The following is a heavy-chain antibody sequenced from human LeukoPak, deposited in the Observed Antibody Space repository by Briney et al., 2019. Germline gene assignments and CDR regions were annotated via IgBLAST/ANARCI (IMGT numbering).Heavy chain of an antibody. J-gene: IGHJ6*03. CDR1: GYTFTSYD. Sequence: ASVKVSCKASGYTFTSYDSNWVRQATGQGLEWMGCMNTDSAKTIYAQKFQGRVTMTRNTSISTAYMELSSLRSEDTAVYYCARGREVQSKYYFSYYYMDVWGKGTTVTVSS. CDR2: MNTDSAKT. CDR3: ARGREVQSKYYFSYYYMDV. V-gene: IGHV1-8*01.